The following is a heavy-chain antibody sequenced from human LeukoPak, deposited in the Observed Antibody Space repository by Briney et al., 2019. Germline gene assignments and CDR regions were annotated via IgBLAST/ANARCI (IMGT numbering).Heavy chain of an antibody. CDR2: ITSRSSFM. CDR3: ARAHGVTTWFDP. CDR1: GFTFSSYS. D-gene: IGHD4-17*01. Sequence: PGGSLRLSCAASGFTFSSYSMNWVRQAPGKGLEWVSCITSRSSFMYYADSVKGRFTISRDNAKNSLYLQMNSLRAEDTAVYYCARAHGVTTWFDPWGQGTQVTISS. J-gene: IGHJ5*02. V-gene: IGHV3-21*01.